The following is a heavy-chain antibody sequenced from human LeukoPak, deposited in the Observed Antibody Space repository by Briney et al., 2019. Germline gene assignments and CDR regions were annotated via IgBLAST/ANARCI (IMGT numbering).Heavy chain of an antibody. J-gene: IGHJ6*02. D-gene: IGHD4-17*01. CDR2: MYAGGTT. Sequence: GGSVRLSCAASGVIVSRNFMSWVRQAPGKGLQWVAIMYAGGTTDYSDSVRGRFHISRDSSNNTLSLQINSLRVEDTAVYYCARDPGYGETLDDYYYGMDVWGQGTTVTVSS. CDR3: ARDPGYGETLDDYYYGMDV. CDR1: GVIVSRNF. V-gene: IGHV3-53*01.